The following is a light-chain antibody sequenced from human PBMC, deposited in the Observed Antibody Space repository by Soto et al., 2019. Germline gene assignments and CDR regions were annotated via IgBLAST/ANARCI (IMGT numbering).Light chain of an antibody. J-gene: IGKJ2*01. V-gene: IGKV3-20*01. CDR3: QLYGSSPKYT. CDR2: GSS. CDR1: QSVSRSY. Sequence: EIVLTQSPGTLSLSPGERATLSCRASQSVSRSYLAWYQQKPGRAPRLLVFGSSNRATGIQDRFSGSGSGTDFTLTINSLEPEDFAVYYCQLYGSSPKYTFGQGPQVE.